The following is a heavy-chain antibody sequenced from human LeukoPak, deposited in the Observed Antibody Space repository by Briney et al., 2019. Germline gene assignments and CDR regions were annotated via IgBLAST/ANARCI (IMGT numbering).Heavy chain of an antibody. Sequence: SETLSLTCTVSGVSISSSSYYWGWIRQPPGEGLQWLGSIYYSGSPYDNPSLKSRVTISVDTSKNLFSLKLSSVTAADTAVYYCARLLHDSRGYYYFDCWGPGTLVTVSS. J-gene: IGHJ4*02. CDR3: ARLLHDSRGYYYFDC. D-gene: IGHD3-22*01. CDR1: GVSISSSSYY. CDR2: IYYSGSP. V-gene: IGHV4-39*01.